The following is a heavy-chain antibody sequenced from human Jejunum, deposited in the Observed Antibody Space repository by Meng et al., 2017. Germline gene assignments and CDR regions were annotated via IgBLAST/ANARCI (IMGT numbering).Heavy chain of an antibody. CDR1: GFTFDDYA. Sequence: SLKISCVASGFTFDDYAMHWVRQAPGKGLEWVSGISWISNSIAYADSVEGRFTISRDNAENSLYLQMNSLRAEDTALYYCAKDQSNGYYRAFDIWGQGTMVTVSS. V-gene: IGHV3-9*01. D-gene: IGHD3-3*01. CDR2: ISWISNSI. CDR3: AKDQSNGYYRAFDI. J-gene: IGHJ3*02.